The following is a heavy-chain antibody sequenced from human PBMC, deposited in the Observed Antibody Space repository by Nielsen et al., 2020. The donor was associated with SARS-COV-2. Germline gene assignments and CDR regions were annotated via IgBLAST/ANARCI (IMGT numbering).Heavy chain of an antibody. CDR3: AKDSFPDIVVASGFDP. J-gene: IGHJ5*02. CDR2: ISVDGSKT. CDR1: GISLSSVA. D-gene: IGHD2-15*01. Sequence: GGSLRLSCVASGISLSSVAMHWVRQAPGKGLEWVALISVDGSKTFYGDSVRGRFTISRDNFKRKLFLQMNSLRVEDAAVYYCAKDSFPDIVVASGFDPWGQGTLVTVSS. V-gene: IGHV3-30*18.